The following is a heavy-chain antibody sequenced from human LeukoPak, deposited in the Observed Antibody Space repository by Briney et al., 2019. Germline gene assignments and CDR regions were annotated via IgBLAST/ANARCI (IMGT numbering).Heavy chain of an antibody. Sequence: SETLSLTCAVYGGSFSGYYWSWIRQPPGKGLEWIGEINHSGSTNYNPSLKSRVTISVDTSKNQFSLKLSSVTAADTAVYYCARGHHRSDIVVVPAATYNWFDPWGQGTLVTVSS. CDR1: GGSFSGYY. D-gene: IGHD2-2*01. J-gene: IGHJ5*02. CDR2: INHSGST. CDR3: ARGHHRSDIVVVPAATYNWFDP. V-gene: IGHV4-34*01.